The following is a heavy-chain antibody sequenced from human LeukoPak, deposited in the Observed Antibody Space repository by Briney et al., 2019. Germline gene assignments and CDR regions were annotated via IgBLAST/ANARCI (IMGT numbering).Heavy chain of an antibody. V-gene: IGHV4-4*07. CDR2: IYTSGST. D-gene: IGHD3-22*01. Sequence: SETLSLTCTVSGGSIRSFYYWTWIRQPAGKGLEWIGHIYTSGSTNYNPSVESRVTMSLDTSKSQFSLILNSVTAADTAVYYCLRVQFDSSGYYYGDYWAREPWSPSHQ. J-gene: IGHJ4*02. CDR3: LRVQFDSSGYYYGDY. CDR1: GGSIRSFYY.